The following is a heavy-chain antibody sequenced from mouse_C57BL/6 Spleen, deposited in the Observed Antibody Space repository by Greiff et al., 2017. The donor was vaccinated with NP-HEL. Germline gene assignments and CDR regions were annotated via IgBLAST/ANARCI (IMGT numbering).Heavy chain of an antibody. Sequence: QVQLQQSGAELVRPGASVTLSCKASGYTFTDYEMHWVKQTPVHGLEWIGAIDPETGGTAYNQKFKGKAILTADKSSSTAYMELRSLTSEDSAVYYCTRPYSNPWFAYWGQGTLVTVSA. V-gene: IGHV1-15*01. CDR1: GYTFTDYE. CDR2: IDPETGGT. J-gene: IGHJ3*01. D-gene: IGHD2-5*01. CDR3: TRPYSNPWFAY.